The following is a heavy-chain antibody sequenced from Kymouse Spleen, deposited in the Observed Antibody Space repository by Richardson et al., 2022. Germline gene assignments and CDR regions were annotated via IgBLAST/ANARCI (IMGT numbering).Heavy chain of an antibody. D-gene: IGHD1-7*01. CDR2: IYYSGST. Sequence: QLQLQESGPGLVKPSETLSLTCTVSGGSISSSSYYWGWIRQPPGKGLEWIGSIYYSGSTYYNPSLKSRVTISVDTSKNQFSLKLSSVTAADTAVYYCARNNWNSNWFDPWGQGTLVTVSS. J-gene: IGHJ5*02. V-gene: IGHV4-39*01. CDR3: ARNNWNSNWFDP. CDR1: GGSISSSSYY.